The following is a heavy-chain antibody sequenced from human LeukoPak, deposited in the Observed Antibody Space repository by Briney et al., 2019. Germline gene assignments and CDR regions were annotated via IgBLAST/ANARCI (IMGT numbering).Heavy chain of an antibody. D-gene: IGHD2-15*01. CDR1: GYTFTGYY. CDR3: ARQEIGYCSGGSCYTAWFDP. CDR2: INPNSGGT. J-gene: IGHJ5*02. Sequence: GASVKVSCKASGYTFTGYYMHWVRQAPGQGLEWMGWINPNSGGTNYAQKFQGWVTMTRDTSINTAYMELSRLRYDDTAVYYCARQEIGYCSGGSCYTAWFDPWGQGTLVTVSS. V-gene: IGHV1-2*04.